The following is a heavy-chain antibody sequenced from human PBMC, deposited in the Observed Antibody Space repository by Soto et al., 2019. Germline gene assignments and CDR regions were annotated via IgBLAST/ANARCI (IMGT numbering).Heavy chain of an antibody. D-gene: IGHD4-17*01. CDR3: ASSLTTVTFFDY. CDR1: GGSISSYY. J-gene: IGHJ4*02. CDR2: IYYSGST. Sequence: PSETLSLTCTVSGGSISSYYWSWIRQPPGKGLEWIGYIYYSGSTNYNPSLKSRVTISVDTSKNQFSLKLSSVTAADTAVYYCASSLTTVTFFDYWGQGTLVTVSS. V-gene: IGHV4-59*08.